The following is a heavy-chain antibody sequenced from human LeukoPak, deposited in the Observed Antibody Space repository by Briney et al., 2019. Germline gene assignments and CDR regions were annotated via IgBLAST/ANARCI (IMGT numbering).Heavy chain of an antibody. Sequence: SEALSLTCTGSGGSISSINYYWGWIRQPPGKGLDWIGSIYYSGSTYYNPSLKSRVTISVDTSKNQFSLKLSSVTAADTAVYYCARQYSGRHDYWGQGTLVTVSS. V-gene: IGHV4-39*01. CDR1: GGSISSINYY. CDR2: IYYSGST. D-gene: IGHD1-26*01. J-gene: IGHJ4*02. CDR3: ARQYSGRHDY.